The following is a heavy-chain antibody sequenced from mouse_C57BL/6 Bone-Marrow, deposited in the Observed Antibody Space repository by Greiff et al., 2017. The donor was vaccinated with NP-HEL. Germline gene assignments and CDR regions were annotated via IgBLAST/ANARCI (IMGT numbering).Heavy chain of an antibody. CDR1: GFTFSSYG. CDR3: ARFYDGYNGFAY. V-gene: IGHV5-6*01. CDR2: ISSGGSYT. Sequence: EVKLQESGGDLVKPGGSLKLSCAASGFTFSSYGMSWVRQTPDKRLEWVATISSGGSYTYYPDSVKGRFTISRDNAKNTLYLQMSSLRSEDTAMYYCARFYDGYNGFAYWGQGTLVTVSA. D-gene: IGHD2-3*01. J-gene: IGHJ3*01.